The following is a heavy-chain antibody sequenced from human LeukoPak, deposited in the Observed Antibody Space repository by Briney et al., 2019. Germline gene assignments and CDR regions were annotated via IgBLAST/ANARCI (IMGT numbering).Heavy chain of an antibody. CDR3: AGGDPQWHWFDP. CDR1: GGSVSSSSYY. CDR2: IYYSGST. V-gene: IGHV4-39*07. Sequence: PSETLSLTCTVSGGSVSSSSYYWGWIRQPPGKGLEWIGSIYYSGSTYYNPSLKSRVTISVDTSKNQFSLKLSSVTAADTAVYYCAGGDPQWHWFDPWGQGTLVTVSS. J-gene: IGHJ5*02. D-gene: IGHD6-19*01.